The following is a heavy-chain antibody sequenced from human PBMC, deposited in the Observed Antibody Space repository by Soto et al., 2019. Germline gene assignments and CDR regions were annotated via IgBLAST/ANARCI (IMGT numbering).Heavy chain of an antibody. D-gene: IGHD3-16*02. CDR1: GFTFSNAW. CDR3: TTHPGAYYDYVWGSYRGDAFDI. J-gene: IGHJ3*02. Sequence: EVQLVESGGGLVKPGGSLRLSCAASGFTFSNAWMSWVRQAPGKGLEWVGRIKSKTDGGTTDYAAPVKGRFTISRDDSKNTLYLQMNSLKTEDTAVYYCTTHPGAYYDYVWGSYRGDAFDIWGQGTMVTVSS. V-gene: IGHV3-15*01. CDR2: IKSKTDGGTT.